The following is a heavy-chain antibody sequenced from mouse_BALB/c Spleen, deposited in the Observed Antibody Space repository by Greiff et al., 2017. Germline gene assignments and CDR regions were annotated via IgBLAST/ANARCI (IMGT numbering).Heavy chain of an antibody. D-gene: IGHD1-1*01. CDR3: ASFYYGSPLLGY. CDR2: INPSTGYT. V-gene: IGHV1-7*01. J-gene: IGHJ2*01. CDR1: GYTFTSYW. Sequence: VQLQQSGAELAKPGASVKMSCKASGYTFTSYWMHWVKQRPGQGLEWIGYINPSTGYTEYNQKFKDKATLTADKSSSTAYMQLSSLTSEDSAVYYCASFYYGSPLLGYWGQGTTLTVSS.